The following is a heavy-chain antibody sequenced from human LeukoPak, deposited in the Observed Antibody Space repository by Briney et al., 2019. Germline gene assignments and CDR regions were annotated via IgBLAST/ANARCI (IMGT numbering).Heavy chain of an antibody. Sequence: GGSLRLSCADSGFTFSTFGMHWVRQAPGKGLEWVSIIYSPGGTYYADSVRGRFTISRDNSKNTIYLQMNSLRVDDTAVYYCARAPFSADSSATPPAFDIWGHGTMVTVSS. V-gene: IGHV3-53*01. J-gene: IGHJ3*02. D-gene: IGHD3-22*01. CDR1: GFTFSTFG. CDR3: ARAPFSADSSATPPAFDI. CDR2: IYSPGGT.